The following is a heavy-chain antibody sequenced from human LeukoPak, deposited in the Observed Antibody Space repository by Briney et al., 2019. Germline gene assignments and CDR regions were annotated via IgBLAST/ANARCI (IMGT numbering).Heavy chain of an antibody. CDR1: GVSFSGYY. CDR2: INHSGRI. CDR3: ARDREDIVVVPAAMGNYYYYGMDV. J-gene: IGHJ6*02. D-gene: IGHD2-2*01. V-gene: IGHV4-34*01. Sequence: KPSETLSLTCGVYGVSFSGYYWSWIRQSPGKGLEWIGEINHSGRINYNPSLKSRVAMSVDTSKNQFSLKLSSVTAADTAVYYCARDREDIVVVPAAMGNYYYYGMDVWGQGTTVTVSS.